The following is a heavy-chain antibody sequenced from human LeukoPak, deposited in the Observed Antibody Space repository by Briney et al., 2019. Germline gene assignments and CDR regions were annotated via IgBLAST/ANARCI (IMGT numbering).Heavy chain of an antibody. CDR2: ISGSGGST. Sequence: GGSLRLSCAASGFTFSSYAMSWVRQAPGKGLEWVSAISGSGGSTYYADSVKGRFTISRDNSKNTLYLQMNSLRAEDTAVYYYAKAISAYGDYNYFDYWGQGTLVTVSS. J-gene: IGHJ4*02. CDR3: AKAISAYGDYNYFDY. D-gene: IGHD4-17*01. CDR1: GFTFSSYA. V-gene: IGHV3-23*01.